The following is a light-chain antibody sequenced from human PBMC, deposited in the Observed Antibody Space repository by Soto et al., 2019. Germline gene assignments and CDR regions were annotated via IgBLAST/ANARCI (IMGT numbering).Light chain of an antibody. Sequence: QSALTQPASVSGSPGQSITLSCPGTSSDVGGYKYVSWYQQYPGNAPKVLIYEVSNRPSGVSNRFSGSKSGNTASLTISGLQAEDEADYYCSSYTSSNTWVFGGGTKLTVL. CDR3: SSYTSSNTWV. CDR1: SSDVGGYKY. J-gene: IGLJ3*02. CDR2: EVS. V-gene: IGLV2-14*01.